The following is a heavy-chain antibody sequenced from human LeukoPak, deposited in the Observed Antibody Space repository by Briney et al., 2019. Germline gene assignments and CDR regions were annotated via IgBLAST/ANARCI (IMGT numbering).Heavy chain of an antibody. J-gene: IGHJ6*02. D-gene: IGHD5-12*01. CDR2: IYHSGST. CDR3: ARSVVATIGRYYYYYGMDV. V-gene: IGHV4-30-2*01. CDR1: GVSISSGGYS. Sequence: SQTLSLTCAVSGVSISSGGYSWSWIRQPPGKGLEWIGYIYHSGSTYYNPSLKSRVTISVDRSKNQFSLKLSSVTAADTAVYYCARSVVATIGRYYYYYGMDVWGQGTTVTVSS.